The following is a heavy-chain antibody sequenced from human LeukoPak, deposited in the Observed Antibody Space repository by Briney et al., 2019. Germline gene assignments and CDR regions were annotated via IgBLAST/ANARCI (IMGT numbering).Heavy chain of an antibody. CDR1: GFTFNNYR. Sequence: QAGGSLRLSCAASGFTFNNYRIHWVRQVPGKGLVWVSRINNDGSSASYVDSVKGRFTISRDNAKNTLFLQMNSLRAEDTAVYYCARRGTGHGMDVWGQGTTVIVSS. J-gene: IGHJ6*02. CDR2: INNDGSSA. D-gene: IGHD1-1*01. CDR3: ARRGTGHGMDV. V-gene: IGHV3-74*01.